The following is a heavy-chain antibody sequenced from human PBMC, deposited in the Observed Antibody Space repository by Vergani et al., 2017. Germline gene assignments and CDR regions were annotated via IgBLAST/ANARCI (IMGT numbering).Heavy chain of an antibody. CDR1: GFTFSSYA. CDR3: ARASGDYGEYEDARDAYGVDY. J-gene: IGHJ4*02. D-gene: IGHD4-17*01. V-gene: IGHV3-30-3*01. CDR2: ISYDGSNK. Sequence: QVQLVESGGGVVQPGRSLTLSCAASGFTFSSYAMHWVRQAPGKGLEWVAVISYDGSNKYYADSVKGRFTISRDNSKNTLYLQMNSLRAEDTAVYYCARASGDYGEYEDARDAYGVDYWGQGTLVTVSS.